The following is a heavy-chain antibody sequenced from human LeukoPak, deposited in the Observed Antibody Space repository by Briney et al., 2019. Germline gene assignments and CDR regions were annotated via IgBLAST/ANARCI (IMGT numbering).Heavy chain of an antibody. CDR3: AKDSRIPAGGTEPSDY. CDR1: GFTFSSYA. CDR2: ISYDGSNK. Sequence: GGSLRLSCAASGFTFSSYAMHWVRQAPGKGLEWVAVISYDGSNKYYADSVKGRFTISRDNSKNTLYLQMNSLRVEDTAVYYCAKDSRIPAGGTEPSDYWGQGTLVTVSS. J-gene: IGHJ4*02. V-gene: IGHV3-30-3*01. D-gene: IGHD6-13*01.